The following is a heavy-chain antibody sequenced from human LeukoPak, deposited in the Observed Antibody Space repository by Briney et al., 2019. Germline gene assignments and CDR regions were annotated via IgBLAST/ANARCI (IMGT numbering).Heavy chain of an antibody. V-gene: IGHV3-21*01. CDR3: ARDFSLADAFDI. J-gene: IGHJ3*02. CDR2: ISSSSYI. D-gene: IGHD3-3*01. CDR1: GFTFSSYS. Sequence: PGGSLRLSCAASGFTFSSYSMNWVRQAPGKGLEWVSSISSSSYIYYADSVKGRFTISRDNAKNSLYLQMNSLRAEDTAVYYCARDFSLADAFDIWGQGTMVTVSS.